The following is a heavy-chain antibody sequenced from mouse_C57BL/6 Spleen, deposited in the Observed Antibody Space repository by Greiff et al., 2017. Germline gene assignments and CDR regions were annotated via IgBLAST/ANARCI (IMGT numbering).Heavy chain of an antibody. CDR3: AKPVVATTVSYWYFDV. V-gene: IGHV2-3*01. CDR1: GFSLTSYG. CDR2: IWGDGST. D-gene: IGHD1-1*01. Sequence: QVQLKESGPGLVAPSQSLSITCTVSGFSLTSYGVSWVRQPPGKGLEWLGVIWGDGSTNSHSAPISRLSIRTDNSKGQVFLKLNSLQTDDTATYYCAKPVVATTVSYWYFDVWGTGTTVTVSS. J-gene: IGHJ1*03.